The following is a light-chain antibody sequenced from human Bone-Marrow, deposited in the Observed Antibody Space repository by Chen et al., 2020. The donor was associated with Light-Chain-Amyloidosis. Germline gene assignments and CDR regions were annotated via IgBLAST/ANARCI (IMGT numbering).Light chain of an antibody. J-gene: IGLJ2*01. CDR2: RDT. Sequence: SYELTQPPSVSVSPGQTARITCSGDDLPTKYAYWYQQKPGQAPVLVIHRDTERPSGISERFSGSRAGTTATLTISGVQAEDAADYHCQSADSSGTYEGIFGGGTMLTVL. CDR3: QSADSSGTYEGI. CDR1: DLPTKY. V-gene: IGLV3-25*03.